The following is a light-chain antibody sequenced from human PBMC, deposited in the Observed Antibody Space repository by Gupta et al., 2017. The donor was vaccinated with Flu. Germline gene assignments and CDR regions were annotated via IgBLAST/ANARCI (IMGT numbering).Light chain of an antibody. Sequence: SSELTQDPAVSVALGQTVRITCQGDSLRNSSASWYQQKPGQAPVLVIYAKNIRPSGIPDRFSGSSSGNTASLTITGAQAEEEADYYCNSRDSTDNHQAVFGGGTKLTVL. CDR1: SLRNSS. CDR3: NSRDSTDNHQAV. J-gene: IGLJ2*01. V-gene: IGLV3-19*01. CDR2: AKN.